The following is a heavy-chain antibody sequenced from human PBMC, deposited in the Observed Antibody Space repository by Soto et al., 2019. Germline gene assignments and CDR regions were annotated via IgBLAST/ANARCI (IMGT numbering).Heavy chain of an antibody. D-gene: IGHD1-26*01. CDR3: ARELGATGY. V-gene: IGHV4-31*03. CDR1: GGSINSGAHY. CDR2: IYYSGDT. J-gene: IGHJ4*02. Sequence: SETLSLTCTVSGGSINSGAHYWSWLRQHPGKGLEWIGYIYYSGDTQYNPSLKSRVTISLDTSKNQFSLKLNSVTAADTAVYYCARELGATGYWGQGTLVTV.